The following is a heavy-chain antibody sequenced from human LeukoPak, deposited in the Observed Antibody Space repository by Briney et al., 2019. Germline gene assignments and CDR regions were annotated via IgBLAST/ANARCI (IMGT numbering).Heavy chain of an antibody. D-gene: IGHD6-6*01. CDR1: GYTFPGYY. CDR2: INPNSGGT. Sequence: AASVKVSCKASGYTFPGYYMHWVRQAPGQGLEWMGWINPNSGGTNYAQKFQGRVTMTRDTSISTAYMELSRLRSDDTGVYYCAREHSSSSGKVFDYWGQGTLVTVSS. CDR3: AREHSSSSGKVFDY. V-gene: IGHV1-2*02. J-gene: IGHJ4*02.